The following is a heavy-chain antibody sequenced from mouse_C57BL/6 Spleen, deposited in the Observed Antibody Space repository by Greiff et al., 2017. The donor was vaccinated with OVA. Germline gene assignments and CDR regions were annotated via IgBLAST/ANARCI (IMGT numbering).Heavy chain of an antibody. CDR3: ARDYYGSSFDY. CDR2: IYPGDGDT. J-gene: IGHJ2*01. V-gene: IGHV1-82*01. Sequence: QVQLKQSGPELVKPGASVKISCKASGYAFSSSWMNWVKQRPGKGLEWIGRIYPGDGDTNYNGKFKGKATLTADKSSSTAYMQLSSLTSEDSAVYFCARDYYGSSFDYWGQGTTLTVSS. D-gene: IGHD1-1*01. CDR1: GYAFSSSW.